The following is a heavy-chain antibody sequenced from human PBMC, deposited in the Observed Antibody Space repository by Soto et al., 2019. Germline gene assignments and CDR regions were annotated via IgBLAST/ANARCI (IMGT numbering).Heavy chain of an antibody. D-gene: IGHD3-9*01. CDR3: ARGGAEYFVLLGYYYGMDV. J-gene: IGHJ6*02. V-gene: IGHV1-8*01. CDR2: MNPNSGNT. CDR1: GYTFTSYD. Sequence: RASVKVSCKASGYTFTSYDINWVRQATGQGLEWMGWMNPNSGNTGYAQKFQGRVTMTRNTSISTAYMELSSLRSEDTAVYYCARGGAEYFVLLGYYYGMDVWGQGTTVTVSS.